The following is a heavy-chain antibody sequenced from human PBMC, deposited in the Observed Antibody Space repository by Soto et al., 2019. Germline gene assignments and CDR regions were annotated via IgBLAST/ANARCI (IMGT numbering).Heavy chain of an antibody. J-gene: IGHJ6*02. V-gene: IGHV3-7*01. CDR3: PSHPTDSYGSGSPYLWSRIYDLEI. D-gene: IGHD3-10*01. Sequence: GGSLRLSCAASGFTFSNYWMSWVRQAPGKGLEWVANIKQDGSEKYYVDSVKGRFTISRDNAKNSLYLQMNSLRAEDTAVYYCPSHPTDSYGSGSPYLWSRIYDLEIWGEGTTDTV. CDR1: GFTFSNYW. CDR2: IKQDGSEK.